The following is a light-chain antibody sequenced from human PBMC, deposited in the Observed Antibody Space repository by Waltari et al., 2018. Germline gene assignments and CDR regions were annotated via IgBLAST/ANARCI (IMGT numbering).Light chain of an antibody. CDR1: QTISIY. J-gene: IGKJ1*01. CDR2: STS. Sequence: DIQMTQSPSSLSASVGDRVTISCRASQTISIYLNWYQQRPGKAPKLLVYSTSNLQTGVPSRFSGSGSGTDFTLTISSLQPEDFATYYCQQAYSTPPWTFGQGTNVEIK. CDR3: QQAYSTPPWT. V-gene: IGKV1-39*01.